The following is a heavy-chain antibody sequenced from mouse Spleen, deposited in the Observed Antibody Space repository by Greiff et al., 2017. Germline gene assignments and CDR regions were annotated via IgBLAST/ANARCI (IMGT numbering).Heavy chain of an antibody. D-gene: IGHD1-1*01. V-gene: IGHV1-53*01. Sequence: QVQLQQPGPELVKPGASVKLSCKASGYTFTSYWMHWVKQRPGQGLEWIGNINPSNGGTNYNEKFKSKATLTVDKSSSTAYMQLSSLTSEDSAVYYCARWGYYYGGAMDYWGQGTSVTVSS. CDR2: INPSNGGT. CDR1: GYTFTSYW. J-gene: IGHJ4*01. CDR3: ARWGYYYGGAMDY.